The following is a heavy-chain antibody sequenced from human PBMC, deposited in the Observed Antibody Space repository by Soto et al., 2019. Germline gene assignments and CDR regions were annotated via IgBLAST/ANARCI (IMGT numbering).Heavy chain of an antibody. CDR1: GYIFTDYY. CDR3: ARSLSTIGARLDF. D-gene: IGHD6-6*01. CDR2: INPNTGGA. Sequence: ASVKVSCKASGYIFTDYYLHWVRQAPGQGLEYMGWINPNTGGAKYTQKFQGRVTMTGGTLLLNWLTSDDTAVYYCARSLSTIGARLDFWGQGTLVTVSS. V-gene: IGHV1-2*02. J-gene: IGHJ4*01.